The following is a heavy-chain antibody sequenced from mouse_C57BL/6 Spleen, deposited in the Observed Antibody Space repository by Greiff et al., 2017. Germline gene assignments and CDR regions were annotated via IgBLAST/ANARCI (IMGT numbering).Heavy chain of an antibody. J-gene: IGHJ3*01. D-gene: IGHD2-1*01. Sequence: VHLVESGAELVKPGASVKISCKASGYAFSSYWMNWVKQRPGQGLEWIGQIYPGDGDTNYNGKFKGKATLTADKSSSTAYMQLSSLTSDDSAVYFCARKGGNAYWGQGTLVTVSA. CDR2: IYPGDGDT. V-gene: IGHV1-80*01. CDR3: ARKGGNAY. CDR1: GYAFSSYW.